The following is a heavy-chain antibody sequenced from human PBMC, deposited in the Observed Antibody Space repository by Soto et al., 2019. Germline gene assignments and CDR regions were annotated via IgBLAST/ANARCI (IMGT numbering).Heavy chain of an antibody. J-gene: IGHJ5*02. V-gene: IGHV4-59*12. Sequence: SETLSITCTVSGGSISSSSWSWIRQPPGKGLEWIGYIYYSGSTNYNPSLKSRVTISVNRSKNQFSLKLSSVTAADTAVYYCARVPGPWGQGTLVTVSS. CDR3: ARVPGP. CDR1: GGSISSSS. CDR2: IYYSGST.